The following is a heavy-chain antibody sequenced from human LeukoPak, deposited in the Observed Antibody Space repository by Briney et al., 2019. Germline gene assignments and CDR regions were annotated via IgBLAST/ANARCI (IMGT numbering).Heavy chain of an antibody. CDR3: ASGNTWLGELFRRTDYFDY. CDR1: GFTFSSYS. Sequence: GGALRLSCAASGFTFSSYSMNWVRQAPGKGLEWVSSISSSSIYIYYADSVKGRFTISRDNAKNSLYLQMNTLRADDTALYYCASGNTWLGELFRRTDYFDYWGQGTLVTVSS. V-gene: IGHV3-21*04. J-gene: IGHJ4*02. D-gene: IGHD3-10*01. CDR2: ISSSSIYI.